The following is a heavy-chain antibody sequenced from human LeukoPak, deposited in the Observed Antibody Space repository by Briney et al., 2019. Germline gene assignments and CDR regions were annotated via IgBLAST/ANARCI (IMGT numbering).Heavy chain of an antibody. V-gene: IGHV3-21*01. D-gene: IGHD6-13*01. CDR2: ISSSSSYI. J-gene: IGHJ4*02. Sequence: GGSLRLSCAASGFTFSSYSMNWVRQAPGKGLEWVSSISSSSSYIYYADSVKGRFTISRDNAKNSLYLQMNSLRAEDTAVYYCARSRIAAADTGYWGQGTLVTVSS. CDR3: ARSRIAAADTGY. CDR1: GFTFSSYS.